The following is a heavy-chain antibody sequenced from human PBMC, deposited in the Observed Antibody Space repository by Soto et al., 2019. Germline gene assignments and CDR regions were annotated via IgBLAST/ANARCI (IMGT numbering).Heavy chain of an antibody. V-gene: IGHV1-3*01. J-gene: IGHJ5*02. CDR3: ACLWFGELSSPGTKEYNWSAP. D-gene: IGHD3-10*01. CDR1: GYTFTSYA. CDR2: INAGNGST. Sequence: ASVKVSGKASGYTFTSYAMHWVRQAPGQRLEWMGWINAGNGSTKYSQKFQGRVTITRDTSASTAYMELSSLRSEDTAVYYCACLWFGELSSPGTKEYNWSAPWGKGTLVTVSS.